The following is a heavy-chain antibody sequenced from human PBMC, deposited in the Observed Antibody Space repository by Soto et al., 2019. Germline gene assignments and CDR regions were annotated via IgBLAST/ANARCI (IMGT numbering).Heavy chain of an antibody. V-gene: IGHV3-74*01. D-gene: IGHD1-26*01. CDR2: INSDGSDT. CDR3: VRDDIGLGIYY. CDR1: GFTFSSYW. J-gene: IGHJ4*02. Sequence: PGGSLRLSCAASGFTFSSYWMHWVRQAPGKGLVWVSHINSDGSDTTYADSVKGRFTISRDNAKNMLYLQMNSLRAEDTAVYYGVRDDIGLGIYYWGLGTLVTVSS.